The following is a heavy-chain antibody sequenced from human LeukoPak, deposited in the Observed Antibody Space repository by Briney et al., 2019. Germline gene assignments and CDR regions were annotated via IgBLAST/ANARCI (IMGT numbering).Heavy chain of an antibody. D-gene: IGHD4-17*01. CDR1: GFTFSSYS. V-gene: IGHV3-21*01. J-gene: IGHJ5*02. Sequence: GGSLRLSCAASGFTFSSYSMNWVRQAPGKGLEWVSSISSSSSYIYYADSVKGRFTISRDNAKNSLYLQMNNLRAEDTAVYYCARDYRATVTTVYWFDPWGQGTLVTVSS. CDR3: ARDYRATVTTVYWFDP. CDR2: ISSSSSYI.